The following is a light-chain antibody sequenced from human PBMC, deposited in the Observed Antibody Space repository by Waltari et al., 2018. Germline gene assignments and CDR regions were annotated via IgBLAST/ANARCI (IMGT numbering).Light chain of an antibody. CDR1: QSLTRS. CDR3: QHYKSYPDT. V-gene: IGKV3D-15*01. J-gene: IGKJ1*01. Sequence: IVTPPSPVTLTFSLGYRASLTCRASQSLTRSLAWYQQKPGLAPKLLIYSASTIDTGVPARFSGSGSGTEFSLTITSLQPDDFATYYCQHYKSYPDTFGQGTKVEIK. CDR2: SAS.